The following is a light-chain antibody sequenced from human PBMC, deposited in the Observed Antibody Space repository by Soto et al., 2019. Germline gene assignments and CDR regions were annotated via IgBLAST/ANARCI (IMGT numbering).Light chain of an antibody. Sequence: EIVLTQSPGTLSLSPGERAALSCRASQSVKNNYLAWYQQKPGQAPRFLIYDVSSRATGIPDRFSGSGSGTDFTLTISRLEPEDFAVYYCQQYGSSPLTFGGGTKLDIK. CDR1: QSVKNNY. CDR3: QQYGSSPLT. CDR2: DVS. V-gene: IGKV3-20*01. J-gene: IGKJ4*01.